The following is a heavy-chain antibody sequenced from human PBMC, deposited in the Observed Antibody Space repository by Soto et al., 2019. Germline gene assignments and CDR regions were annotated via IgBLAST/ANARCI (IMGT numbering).Heavy chain of an antibody. D-gene: IGHD3-9*01. Sequence: QLQLQESGPGLVKPSETLSLTCTVSGGSISSSSYYWGWIRQPPGKGLEWIGSIYYSGSTYYNPSLKSRVTISVDTSKNQFSLKLSSVTAADTAVYYCARSRLVISYFDYWGQGTLVTVSS. CDR3: ARSRLVISYFDY. V-gene: IGHV4-39*01. CDR1: GGSISSSSYY. CDR2: IYYSGST. J-gene: IGHJ4*02.